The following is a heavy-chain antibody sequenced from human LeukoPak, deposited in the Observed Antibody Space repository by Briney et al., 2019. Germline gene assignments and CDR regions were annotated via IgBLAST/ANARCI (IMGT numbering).Heavy chain of an antibody. CDR1: GYTLTELS. CDR2: FDPEDGET. V-gene: IGHV1-24*01. Sequence: ASVKVSCKVSGYTLTELSMHWVRQAPGKGLEWMGGFDPEDGETIYAQKFQGRVTMTEDTSTDTANMELSSLRSEDTAVYYCATDHRVLDAFDIWGQGTMVTVSS. CDR3: ATDHRVLDAFDI. J-gene: IGHJ3*02.